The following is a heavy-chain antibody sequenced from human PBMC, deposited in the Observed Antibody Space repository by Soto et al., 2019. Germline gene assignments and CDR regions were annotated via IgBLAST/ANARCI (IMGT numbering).Heavy chain of an antibody. Sequence: SVKVSCKASGGTFSSYAISWVRQAPGQGLEWMGGIIPIFGTANYAQKFQGRVTITADKSTSTAYMELSSLRSEDTAVYYCARPIVVVPAAISPRSYYYYYGMDVWGQGATVTVSS. CDR3: ARPIVVVPAAISPRSYYYYYGMDV. CDR2: IIPIFGTA. V-gene: IGHV1-69*06. CDR1: GGTFSSYA. J-gene: IGHJ6*02. D-gene: IGHD2-2*02.